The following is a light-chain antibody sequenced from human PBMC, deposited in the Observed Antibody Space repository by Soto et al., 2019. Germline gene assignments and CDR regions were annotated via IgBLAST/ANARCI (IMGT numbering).Light chain of an antibody. CDR3: QKYNSVLLT. V-gene: IGKV1-27*01. Sequence: DIQMAQSPSSLSASVGDRVTITCRASQGISHYLAWYQQKPGKVPKLLIYAASTLQSGVPSRFSGSGSGTDFTLTISSLQPEDVATYYCQKYNSVLLTFGGGTQVEIK. CDR1: QGISHY. J-gene: IGKJ4*01. CDR2: AAS.